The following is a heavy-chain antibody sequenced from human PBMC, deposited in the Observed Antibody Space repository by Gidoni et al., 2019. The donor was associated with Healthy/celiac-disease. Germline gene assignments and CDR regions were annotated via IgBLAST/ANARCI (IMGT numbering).Heavy chain of an antibody. CDR3: ASVGRDGYNYYFDY. Sequence: QVQLQESRPGLVKPLQTLSLTCTVPVGSISSGGYYWSWIRQHPGKGLEWIGYIYYSGSTYYNPSLKSRVTISVDTSKNQFSLKLSSVTAADTAVYYCASVGRDGYNYYFDYWGQGTLVTVSS. CDR1: VGSISSGGYY. D-gene: IGHD5-12*01. CDR2: IYYSGST. J-gene: IGHJ4*02. V-gene: IGHV4-31*03.